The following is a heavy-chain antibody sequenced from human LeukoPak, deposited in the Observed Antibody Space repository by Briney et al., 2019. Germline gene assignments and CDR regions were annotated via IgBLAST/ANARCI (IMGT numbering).Heavy chain of an antibody. J-gene: IGHJ4*02. D-gene: IGHD1-26*01. V-gene: IGHV1-46*01. CDR1: GYTFTSYY. Sequence: ASVKVSCKASGYTFTSYYMHWVRQAPGQGLEGKGIINPSGGSTSYAQKFQGRVTMTRDMSTSTVYMELSSLRSEDTAVYYCARDAVGANYYFDYWGQGTLDTVSS. CDR2: INPSGGST. CDR3: ARDAVGANYYFDY.